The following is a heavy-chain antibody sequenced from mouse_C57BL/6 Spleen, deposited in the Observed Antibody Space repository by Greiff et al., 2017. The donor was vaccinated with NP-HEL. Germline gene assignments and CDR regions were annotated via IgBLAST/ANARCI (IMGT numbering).Heavy chain of an antibody. V-gene: IGHV5-4*01. CDR2: ISDGGSYT. Sequence: EVQGVESGGGLVKPGGSLKLSCAASGFTFSSYAMSWVRQTPEKRLEWVATISDGGSYTYYPDNVKGRFTISRDNAKNNLYLQMSHLKSEDTAMYYRARDHDGHAWFAYWGQGTLVTVSA. CDR3: ARDHDGHAWFAY. D-gene: IGHD2-3*01. J-gene: IGHJ3*01. CDR1: GFTFSSYA.